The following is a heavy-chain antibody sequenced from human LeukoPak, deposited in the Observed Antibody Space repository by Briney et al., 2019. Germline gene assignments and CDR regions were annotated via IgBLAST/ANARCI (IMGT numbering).Heavy chain of an antibody. CDR3: AGGYSGYDPFNWFDP. CDR2: ISGSGGST. Sequence: PGGSLRLSCAASGFTFSSYAMSWVRQAPGKGLEWVSAISGSGGSTYYADSVKGWFTISRDNSKNTLYLQMNSLRAEDTAVYYCAGGYSGYDPFNWFDPWGQGTLVTVSS. D-gene: IGHD5-12*01. CDR1: GFTFSSYA. V-gene: IGHV3-23*01. J-gene: IGHJ5*02.